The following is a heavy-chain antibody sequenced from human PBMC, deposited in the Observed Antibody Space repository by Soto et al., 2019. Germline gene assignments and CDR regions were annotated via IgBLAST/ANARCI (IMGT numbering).Heavy chain of an antibody. CDR3: AREIYDSSGYYPRTDYFDY. V-gene: IGHV1-69*06. D-gene: IGHD3-22*01. CDR2: IIPIFGTA. Sequence: QVQLVQSGAEVKKPGSSVKVSCKASGGTFSSYAISWVRQAPGQGLEWMGGIIPIFGTANYAQKFQGRVTITADKSTSPAYMELSSLRSEDTAVYYCAREIYDSSGYYPRTDYFDYWGRGTLVTVSS. J-gene: IGHJ4*02. CDR1: GGTFSSYA.